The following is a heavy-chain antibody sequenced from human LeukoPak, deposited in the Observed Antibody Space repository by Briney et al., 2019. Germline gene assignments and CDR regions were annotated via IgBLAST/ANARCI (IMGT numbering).Heavy chain of an antibody. V-gene: IGHV3-30*18. J-gene: IGHJ4*02. CDR3: AKDEPGTVWGSYPDY. CDR2: ISYDGSNK. Sequence: QPGGSLRLSCTGSGFTFSSYGIHWVRQAPGKGLEWMALISYDGSNKYYSDSVKGRFTISRDNSKNTLYLQMNSLRTEDTSVYYCAKDEPGTVWGSYPDYWGQGTLVTVSS. CDR1: GFTFSSYG. D-gene: IGHD3-16*02.